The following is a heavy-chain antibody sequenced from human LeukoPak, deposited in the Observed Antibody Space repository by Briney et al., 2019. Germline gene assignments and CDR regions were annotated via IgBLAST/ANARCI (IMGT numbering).Heavy chain of an antibody. J-gene: IGHJ3*02. CDR3: EKDRGSYHDAFDI. D-gene: IGHD1-26*01. CDR2: ISWNSGSI. V-gene: IGHV3-9*01. Sequence: GGSLRLSCAASGFSFDDYAMHWVRQAPGKGLEWVSGISWNSGSIGYADSVKGRFTISRDNAKNSLYLQMNSLRAEDTALYYCEKDRGSYHDAFDIWGQGTMVTVSS. CDR1: GFSFDDYA.